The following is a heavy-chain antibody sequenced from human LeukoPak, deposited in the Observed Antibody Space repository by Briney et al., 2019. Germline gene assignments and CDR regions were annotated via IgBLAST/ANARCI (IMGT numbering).Heavy chain of an antibody. D-gene: IGHD5-18*01. Sequence: GESLKISCKASGYSFTSYWIGWVRQIPGKGLEWMGIIDPSDSETRYTPSFQGQVTISVDKSLTTADLQWDSLKASDTAMYYCARQTAMGRSGDYWGQGTLVTVSS. J-gene: IGHJ4*02. CDR2: IDPSDSET. CDR1: GYSFTSYW. V-gene: IGHV5-51*01. CDR3: ARQTAMGRSGDY.